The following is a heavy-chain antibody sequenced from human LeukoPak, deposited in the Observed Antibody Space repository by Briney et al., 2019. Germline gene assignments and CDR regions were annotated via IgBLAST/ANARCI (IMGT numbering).Heavy chain of an antibody. D-gene: IGHD5-12*01. CDR2: IWHDGGRK. V-gene: IGHV3-33*01. CDR1: GFTFSTHG. CDR3: ARDIENSGFNLDY. Sequence: GGSLRLSCVVSGFTFSTHGFHWVRQAPGKGLEWVSVIWHDGGRKEYADSVRGRFTISRDNSNLYLQMNSLRAEDTAIYYCARDIENSGFNLDYWGQGTPVTVSS. J-gene: IGHJ4*02.